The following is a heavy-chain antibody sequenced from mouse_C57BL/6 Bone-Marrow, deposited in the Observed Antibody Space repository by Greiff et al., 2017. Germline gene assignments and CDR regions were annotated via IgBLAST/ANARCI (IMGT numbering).Heavy chain of an antibody. CDR1: GFTFSDYY. CDR2: INYDGSST. V-gene: IGHV5-16*01. Sequence: EVKLMESEGGLVQPGSSTKLSCTASGFTFSDYYMAWVRQVPEKGLEWVANINYDGSSTYYLDSLKSRFIISRDNAKNILYLQMSSLKSEDTATYYCARDVGLLAMDYWGQGTSVTVSS. J-gene: IGHJ4*01. CDR3: ARDVGLLAMDY.